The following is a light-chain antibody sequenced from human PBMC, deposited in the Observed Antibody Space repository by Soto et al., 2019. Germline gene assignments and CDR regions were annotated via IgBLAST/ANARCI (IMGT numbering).Light chain of an antibody. J-gene: IGKJ4*01. CDR2: DAS. CDR1: QIISSW. Sequence: DIQMTQSPSSLSASVGDRVTITGRASQIISSWLAWYQQKPGKAPKLLIYDASSLESVFPSSLSGSGSGKEFTLPISSLQPDDFATYYCQQYNSYSPLTFGGGTKVDIK. V-gene: IGKV1-5*01. CDR3: QQYNSYSPLT.